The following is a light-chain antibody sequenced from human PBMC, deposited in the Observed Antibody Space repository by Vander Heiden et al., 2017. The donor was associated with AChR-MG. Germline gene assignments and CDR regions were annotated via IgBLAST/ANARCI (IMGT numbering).Light chain of an antibody. J-gene: IGKJ1*01. V-gene: IGKV3-15*01. CDR3: QQYKNWPPWT. Sequence: EIVMTQSPATLSVSPGERATLSCRASQSIRSNLAWYQQKPGQAPRLLIYDASTRATGIPARFSGSGSGTEFTLTISSLQSEDFATYYCQQYKNWPPWTFGQRTKVEIK. CDR1: QSIRSN. CDR2: DAS.